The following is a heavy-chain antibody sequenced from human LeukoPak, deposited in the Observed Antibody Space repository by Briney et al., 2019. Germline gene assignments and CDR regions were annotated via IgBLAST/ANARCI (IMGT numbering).Heavy chain of an antibody. V-gene: IGHV1-69*05. CDR1: GGTFSSYA. D-gene: IGHD5-18*01. Sequence: SVKVSCKASGGTFSSYAISWVRQAPGQGLEWMGGIIPIFGTANYTQKFQGRVTITTDESTSTAYMELSSLRSEDTAVYYCARGQTQLWKVWFDPWGQGTLVTVSS. J-gene: IGHJ5*02. CDR3: ARGQTQLWKVWFDP. CDR2: IIPIFGTA.